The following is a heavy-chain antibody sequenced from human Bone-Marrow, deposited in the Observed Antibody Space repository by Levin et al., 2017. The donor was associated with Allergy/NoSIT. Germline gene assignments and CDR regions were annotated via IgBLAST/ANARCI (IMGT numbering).Heavy chain of an antibody. Sequence: GSLRLSCVTSGFTFSGFWMHWVRQVPGKGLVWVSHINSDGSDTNYADSVKGRFTFSRDNAKNTLYLQMNSLRAEDTGLYYCARGACSRTSWLDSWGQGTLVTVSS. D-gene: IGHD2-2*01. CDR3: ARGACSRTSWLDS. V-gene: IGHV3-74*01. CDR2: INSDGSDT. CDR1: GFTFSGFW. J-gene: IGHJ4*02.